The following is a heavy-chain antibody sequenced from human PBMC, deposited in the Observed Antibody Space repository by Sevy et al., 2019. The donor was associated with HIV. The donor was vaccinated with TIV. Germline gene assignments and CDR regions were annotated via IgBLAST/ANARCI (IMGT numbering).Heavy chain of an antibody. J-gene: IGHJ6*02. CDR1: GGTFSSFA. CDR2: IIPIFGTT. CDR3: EGPSVGSGRGYQDYFYYYGMDD. D-gene: IGHD3-10*01. Sequence: ASVKVSCKASGGTFSSFALSWVRQAPGQGLEWMGGIIPIFGTTKYPQKFQGSVTIIADESTSTAYIELISLGSVETAVYYSEGPSVGSGRGYQDYFYYYGMDDWGPGTTVTVSS. V-gene: IGHV1-69*13.